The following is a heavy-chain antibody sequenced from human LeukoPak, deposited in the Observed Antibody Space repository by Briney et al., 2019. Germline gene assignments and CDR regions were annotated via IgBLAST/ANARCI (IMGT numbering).Heavy chain of an antibody. Sequence: SETLSLTCAVYGGSFSGYYWSWIRQPPGKGLEWIGEINHSGSTNYNPSLKSRVTISVDTSKNQFSLKLSSVTAADTAVYYCARVRARDGYNCWGQGTLVTVSS. CDR1: GGSFSGYY. V-gene: IGHV4-34*01. D-gene: IGHD5-24*01. CDR3: ARVRARDGYNC. CDR2: INHSGST. J-gene: IGHJ4*02.